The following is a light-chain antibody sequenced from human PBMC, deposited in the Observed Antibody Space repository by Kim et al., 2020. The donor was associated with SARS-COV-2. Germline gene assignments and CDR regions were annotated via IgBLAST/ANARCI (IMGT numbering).Light chain of an antibody. CDR1: NIGSKN. CDR3: QVWDSSTAVV. J-gene: IGLJ2*01. CDR2: RDS. Sequence: VALGQTARITCRGNNIGSKNVHWYQQKPGQAPVLVIYRDSNRPSGIPERFSGSNSGNTATLTISRAQAGDEADYYCQVWDSSTAVVFGGGTQLTVL. V-gene: IGLV3-9*01.